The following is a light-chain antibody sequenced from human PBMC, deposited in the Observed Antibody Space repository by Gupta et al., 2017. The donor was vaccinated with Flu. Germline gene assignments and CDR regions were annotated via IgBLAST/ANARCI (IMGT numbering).Light chain of an antibody. CDR2: DAS. J-gene: IGKJ2*01. V-gene: IGKV3-11*01. Sequence: TLSLSPGDRATLSCRASQDVSKFLAWYKQKPGQGPRLLIYDASRRATGITARFSGSGSGTDFTLTITSRGPEDFAFYYCQHRNNWHPEYTFGQGTKLEIK. CDR3: QHRNNWHPEYT. CDR1: QDVSKF.